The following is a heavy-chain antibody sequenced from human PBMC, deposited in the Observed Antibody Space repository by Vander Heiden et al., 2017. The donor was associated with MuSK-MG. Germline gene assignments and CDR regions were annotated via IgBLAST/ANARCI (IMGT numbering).Heavy chain of an antibody. Sequence: QVQLQESGPGLVKPSAPLSLTCTVYGRSITSYSWSWIRQPPGKGLEWVGSIYYSGSTNYNPSIKSRVTILLDTSKNQFSLKLSSVTAADTAVYYCARLSRKYYYDSSAYLFSSPFDIWGQGTMVSVSS. D-gene: IGHD3-22*01. CDR3: ARLSRKYYYDSSAYLFSSPFDI. J-gene: IGHJ3*02. CDR2: IYYSGST. CDR1: GRSITSYS. V-gene: IGHV4-59*01.